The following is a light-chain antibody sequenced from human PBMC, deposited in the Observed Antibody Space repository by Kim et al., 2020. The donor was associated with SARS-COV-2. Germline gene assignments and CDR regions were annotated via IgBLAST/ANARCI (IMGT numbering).Light chain of an antibody. CDR2: GAS. CDR1: QRVTSDY. Sequence: PGERSTPSCRPSQRVTSDYLAWYQQIPGQPPRLLIFGASSSATGIPGRFSVSGAGTDFTLAISRLEPEDFAVYYCQLYGSSPLMFSFGQGTNLEI. V-gene: IGKV3-20*01. J-gene: IGKJ2*01. CDR3: QLYGSSPLMFS.